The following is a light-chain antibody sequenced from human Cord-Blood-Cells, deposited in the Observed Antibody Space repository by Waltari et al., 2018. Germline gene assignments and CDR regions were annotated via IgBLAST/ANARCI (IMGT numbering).Light chain of an antibody. V-gene: IGKV2-28*01. CDR3: MQALQTPWT. CDR1: QCRLHRNGYNY. Sequence: DIVLTQSLISLPVTPRAPASSACSSSQCRLHRNGYNYLDWYLQKPGHSPQLLISLGSNRSPGVPDRFSGSGSGTDFTLKISRGEAEDVGVYYGMQALQTPWTFGQGTKVKIK. CDR2: LGS. J-gene: IGKJ1*01.